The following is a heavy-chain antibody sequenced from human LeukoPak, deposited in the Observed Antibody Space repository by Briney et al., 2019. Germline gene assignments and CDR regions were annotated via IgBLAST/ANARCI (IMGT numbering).Heavy chain of an antibody. Sequence: SGTLSLTCAVSGGSISNTNWWTWVRQPPGKGLEWIGEIYHGGTTNYNPSLKSRVTISLDKSKNQFSLELRSMTAADTAVYYCARDSGWSGYIGYWGQGTLVTVSS. CDR1: GGSISNTNW. V-gene: IGHV4-4*02. J-gene: IGHJ4*02. CDR2: IYHGGTT. CDR3: ARDSGWSGYIGY. D-gene: IGHD3-3*01.